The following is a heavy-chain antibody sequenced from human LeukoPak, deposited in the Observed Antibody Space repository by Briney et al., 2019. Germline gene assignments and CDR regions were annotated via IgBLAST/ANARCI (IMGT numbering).Heavy chain of an antibody. CDR2: ISSGGSPI. J-gene: IGHJ4*02. CDR3: ARGKMTTECDY. V-gene: IGHV3-48*01. D-gene: IGHD4-11*01. CDR1: GFTFSSYW. Sequence: PGGSLRLSCAASGFTFSSYWMSWVRQAPGKGLEWVSYISSGGSPIYYADSLKGRFTISRDNAKNSLYLQMNSLRAEDTAVYYCARGKMTTECDYWGQGTLVTVSS.